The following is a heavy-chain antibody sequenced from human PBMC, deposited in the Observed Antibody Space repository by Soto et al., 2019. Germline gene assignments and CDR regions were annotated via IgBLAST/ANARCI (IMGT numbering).Heavy chain of an antibody. D-gene: IGHD6-13*01. J-gene: IGHJ1*01. CDR3: VRDSGAKLSRS. V-gene: IGHV1-69*13. CDR2: IVPIRRTA. Sequence: ASVKVSCKASGGTFSSYRINWVRQAPGQGLEWVGGIVPIRRTADYAQTSQGRVIITADESARTSYMELRSLRSQDTAVYYCVRDSGAKLSRSWGQGTLVTVSS. CDR1: GGTFSSYR.